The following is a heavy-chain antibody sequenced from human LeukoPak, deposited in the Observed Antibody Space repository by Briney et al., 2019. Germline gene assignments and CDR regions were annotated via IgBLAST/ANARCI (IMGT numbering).Heavy chain of an antibody. CDR2: ISSSGSTI. CDR3: ARVGSSCYPIDY. J-gene: IGHJ4*02. V-gene: IGHV3-11*01. D-gene: IGHD3-22*01. Sequence: GSLRLSCAASGFTFSDYYMSWIRQAPGKGLEWVSYISSSGSTINYADSVKGRFTISRDSAKKSLFLQMNSLRAEDTAVYYCARVGSSCYPIDYWGQGTLVTVSS. CDR1: GFTFSDYY.